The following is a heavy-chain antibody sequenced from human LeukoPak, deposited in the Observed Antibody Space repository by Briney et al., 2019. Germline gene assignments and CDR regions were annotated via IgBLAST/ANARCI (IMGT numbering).Heavy chain of an antibody. V-gene: IGHV1-2*02. D-gene: IGHD6-6*01. Sequence: ASVKVSCKTSGYTLTDYYMHWVRQAPGQGLEWMGWISPNSGGTNYAQNFQGRVTMTRDTSVSTAYMELSSLRSDDTAVYYCARSNIATCRGDNWFDPWGQGTLVTVSS. J-gene: IGHJ5*02. CDR3: ARSNIATCRGDNWFDP. CDR2: ISPNSGGT. CDR1: GYTLTDYY.